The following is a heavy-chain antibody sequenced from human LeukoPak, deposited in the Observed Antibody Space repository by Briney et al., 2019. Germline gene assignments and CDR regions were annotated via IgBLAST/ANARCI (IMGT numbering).Heavy chain of an antibody. V-gene: IGHV1-2*02. Sequence: ASVKVSCKASGYTFTGYYMHWVRKAPGQGLEWMGWINPNSGGTNYAQKFQGRVTMTRDTSISTAYMELSRLRSDDTAVYYCARDLVVGATLFYFDYWGQGTLVTVSS. CDR2: INPNSGGT. D-gene: IGHD1-26*01. CDR3: ARDLVVGATLFYFDY. J-gene: IGHJ4*02. CDR1: GYTFTGYY.